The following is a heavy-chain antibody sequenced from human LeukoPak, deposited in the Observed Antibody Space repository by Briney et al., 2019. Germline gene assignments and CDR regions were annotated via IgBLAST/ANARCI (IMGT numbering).Heavy chain of an antibody. CDR2: IIPILGIA. CDR3: ARDRAPGYSYGSLDY. J-gene: IGHJ4*02. V-gene: IGHV1-69*04. D-gene: IGHD5-18*01. Sequence: SVKVSCKASGYSYSNYAISWVRQAPGQGLEWMGRIIPILGIANYAQKFQGRVTITADKSTSTAYMEQSSLRSEDTAVYYCARDRAPGYSYGSLDYWGQGTLVTVSS. CDR1: GYSYSNYA.